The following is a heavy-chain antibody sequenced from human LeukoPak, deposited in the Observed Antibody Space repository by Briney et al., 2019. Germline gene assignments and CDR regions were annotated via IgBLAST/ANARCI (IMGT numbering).Heavy chain of an antibody. D-gene: IGHD1-1*01. J-gene: IGHJ5*02. CDR3: ARVVGWNDVEWFDP. Sequence: ASVKVSCKASGYTFTSYYMHWVRQAPGQGLEWMGIINPSGGSTNYAQKLQGRVTMTTDTSTSTAYMERRSLRSDDTAVYYCARVVGWNDVEWFDPWGQGTLVTVSS. V-gene: IGHV1-46*01. CDR2: INPSGGST. CDR1: GYTFTSYY.